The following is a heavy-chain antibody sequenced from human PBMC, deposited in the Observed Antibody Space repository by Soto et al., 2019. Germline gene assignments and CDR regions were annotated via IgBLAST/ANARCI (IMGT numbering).Heavy chain of an antibody. Sequence: SATLSLTCAVYGGSFSGYYWSWIRQPPGKGLEWIGEINHSGSTNYNPSLKSRVTISVDTSKNQFSLKLSSVTAADTAVYYCARPRRSLYGSGHNWFDPWGQGTLVTVSS. V-gene: IGHV4-34*01. CDR1: GGSFSGYY. CDR3: ARPRRSLYGSGHNWFDP. J-gene: IGHJ5*02. D-gene: IGHD3-10*01. CDR2: INHSGST.